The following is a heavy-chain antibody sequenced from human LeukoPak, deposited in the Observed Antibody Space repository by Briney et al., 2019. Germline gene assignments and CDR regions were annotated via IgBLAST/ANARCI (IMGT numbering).Heavy chain of an antibody. Sequence: PGGSLRLSCTASGFTLSSYAMSWVRQAPGKGLEWVSSISGSGGSTYYADSVKGRFTISRDNSKNTLYLQMNSLRAGDTAIYYCAKKGYSTGWYTDYWGQGTLVTVSS. J-gene: IGHJ4*02. V-gene: IGHV3-23*01. D-gene: IGHD6-19*01. CDR1: GFTLSSYA. CDR2: ISGSGGST. CDR3: AKKGYSTGWYTDY.